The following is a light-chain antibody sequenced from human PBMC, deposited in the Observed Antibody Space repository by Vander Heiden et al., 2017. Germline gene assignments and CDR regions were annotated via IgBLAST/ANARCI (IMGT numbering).Light chain of an antibody. CDR3: QHRSGWLPGT. CDR2: EAS. J-gene: IGKJ1*01. CDR1: QSVSSY. V-gene: IGKV3-11*01. Sequence: EIVLTQSPATLSLSPGEGATLSCRASQSVSSYLAWYQHKPGQAPRLLIYEASNRATGIPGRFSGTGSGTDFTLTISSLEPEDFAVYYCQHRSGWLPGTFGPGTKVEIK.